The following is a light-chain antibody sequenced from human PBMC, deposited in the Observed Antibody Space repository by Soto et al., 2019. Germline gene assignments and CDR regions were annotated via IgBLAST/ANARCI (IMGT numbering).Light chain of an antibody. V-gene: IGKV1-39*01. CDR1: QSISNF. CDR2: ATS. Sequence: DIQMTQSPSSLSASVGDRVTITCRASQSISNFLNWYQQKPGKAPKLLIYATSSLQSGVPSRFSGGGSGTDFTLTISSLQPEDFATYYCQQTYSTPRLFTFGPGTKVDI. CDR3: QQTYSTPRLFT. J-gene: IGKJ3*01.